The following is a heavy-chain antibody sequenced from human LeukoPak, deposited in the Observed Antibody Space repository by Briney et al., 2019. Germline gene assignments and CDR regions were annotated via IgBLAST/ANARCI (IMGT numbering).Heavy chain of an antibody. CDR3: ARYDILTGYYYYYYYMDV. J-gene: IGHJ6*03. V-gene: IGHV3-7*01. CDR1: GFTFSSYW. CDR2: IKQDGSEK. D-gene: IGHD3-9*01. Sequence: GGSLRLSCAASGFTFSSYWMSWVRQAPGKGLEWVANIKQDGSEKYYVDSVKGRFTISRDNAKNSLYLQMNSQRAEDTAVYYCARYDILTGYYYYYYYMDVRGKGTTVTISS.